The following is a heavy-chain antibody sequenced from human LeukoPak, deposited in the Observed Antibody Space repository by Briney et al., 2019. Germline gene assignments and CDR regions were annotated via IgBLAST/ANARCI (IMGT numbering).Heavy chain of an antibody. D-gene: IGHD6-19*01. CDR1: GGSISSSSYY. Sequence: SETLSLTCTVSGGSISSSSYYWGWIRQPPGKGLEWIGSIYYSGSTYYNPSLKSRVTISVDTSKNQFSLKVSSVTAADTAVYYCARWENSIQVAGRAFDIWGQGTMVTVSS. J-gene: IGHJ3*02. CDR2: IYYSGST. CDR3: ARWENSIQVAGRAFDI. V-gene: IGHV4-39*07.